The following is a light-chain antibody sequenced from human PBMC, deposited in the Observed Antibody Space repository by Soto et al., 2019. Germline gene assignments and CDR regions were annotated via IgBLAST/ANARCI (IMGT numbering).Light chain of an antibody. V-gene: IGLV2-8*01. J-gene: IGLJ1*01. CDR3: SSYAGSSNYV. CDR1: SSDVGGYNY. Sequence: QSALTQPPCASGSPGQSVTISCTGTSSDVGGYNYVSWYQQHPGKAPKLMIYEVSKRPSGVPDRFSGSKSGNTASLTVSGLQAEDEADYYCSSYAGSSNYVFGTGTKVTVL. CDR2: EVS.